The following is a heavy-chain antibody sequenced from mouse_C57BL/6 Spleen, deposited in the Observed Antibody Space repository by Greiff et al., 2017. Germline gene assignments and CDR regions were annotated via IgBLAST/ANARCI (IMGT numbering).Heavy chain of an antibody. CDR3: ARSSYDGYYGNAMYY. J-gene: IGHJ4*01. Sequence: QVQLKQPGTELVKPGASVKLSCKASGYTFTSYWMHWVKQRPGQGLEWIGNINPSNGGTNYNEKCKSKATLTVDKSSSTAYMQLSSLTSEDSAVYYCARSSYDGYYGNAMYYWGQGTSVTVSS. CDR1: GYTFTSYW. D-gene: IGHD2-3*01. CDR2: INPSNGGT. V-gene: IGHV1-53*01.